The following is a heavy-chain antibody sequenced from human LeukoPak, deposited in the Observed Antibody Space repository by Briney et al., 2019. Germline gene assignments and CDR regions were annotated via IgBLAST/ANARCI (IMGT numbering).Heavy chain of an antibody. CDR2: IYSLGNT. D-gene: IGHD3-3*01. J-gene: IGHJ4*02. CDR1: GGSISRYF. Sequence: PSETLSLTCTVSGGSISRYFWTWIRQPPGKGLEWIGQIYSLGNTKYNPSLESRVSISVDTSKNQFSLKLSSVTAADTAVYYCARLDSIFGVVTQGWGQGTLVTVSS. V-gene: IGHV4-4*09. CDR3: ARLDSIFGVVTQG.